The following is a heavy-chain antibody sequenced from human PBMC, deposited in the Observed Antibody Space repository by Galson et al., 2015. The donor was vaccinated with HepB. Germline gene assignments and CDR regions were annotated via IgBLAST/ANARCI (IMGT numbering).Heavy chain of an antibody. D-gene: IGHD6-13*01. V-gene: IGHV3-15*01. Sequence: SLRLSCAASGFTFSNAWMSWVRQAPGKGLEWVGRIKSKTDGGTTDYAAPVKGRFTISRDDSKNTLYLQMNSLKTEDTAVYYCTTDSLIEQQLVPEYFQHWGQGTLVTVSS. CDR3: TTDSLIEQQLVPEYFQH. CDR2: IKSKTDGGTT. CDR1: GFTFSNAW. J-gene: IGHJ1*01.